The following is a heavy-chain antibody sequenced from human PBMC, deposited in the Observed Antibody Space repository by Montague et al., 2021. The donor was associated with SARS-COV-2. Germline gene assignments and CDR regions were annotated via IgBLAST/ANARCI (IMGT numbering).Heavy chain of an antibody. J-gene: IGHJ6*02. CDR1: GGSISSSNW. CDR2: IYHSGST. V-gene: IGHV4-4*02. CDR3: ARDRRSWFPPYYYGMDV. D-gene: IGHD6-13*01. Sequence: SETLSLTCTVSGGSISSSNWWSWVRQPPGKGLEWIGGIYHSGSTNYNPSLKSRVTISVDKPKNQFSLKLSSVTAADTAVYYCARDRRSWFPPYYYGMDVGGQGTTVTVSS.